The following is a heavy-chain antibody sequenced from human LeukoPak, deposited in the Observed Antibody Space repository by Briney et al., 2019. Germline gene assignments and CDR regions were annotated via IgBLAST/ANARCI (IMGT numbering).Heavy chain of an antibody. V-gene: IGHV1-69*04. Sequence: SVKVSCKASGYTFTRYYMNWVRQAPGQGLEWMGRIIPILGIANYAQKFQGRVTITADKSTSTAYMELSSLGSEDTAVYYCARDSVLGCGGDCYTHFDYWGQGTLVTVSS. J-gene: IGHJ4*02. CDR1: GYTFTRYY. CDR3: ARDSVLGCGGDCYTHFDY. D-gene: IGHD2-21*02. CDR2: IIPILGIA.